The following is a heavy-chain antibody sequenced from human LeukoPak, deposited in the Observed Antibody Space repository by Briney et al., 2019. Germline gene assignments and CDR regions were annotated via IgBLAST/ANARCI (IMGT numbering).Heavy chain of an antibody. CDR2: ISGFGDT. CDR3: ARGDYHSKFDY. D-gene: IGHD4-17*01. J-gene: IGHJ4*02. Sequence: PGGSLRLSCAASGFTFDDYAMHWVRQAPGKGLEWVSVISGFGDTYYADSVKGRFTISRDNSKNTLYLQMNSLRAEDTAVYYCARGDYHSKFDYWGQGTLVTVSS. CDR1: GFTFDDYA. V-gene: IGHV3-53*01.